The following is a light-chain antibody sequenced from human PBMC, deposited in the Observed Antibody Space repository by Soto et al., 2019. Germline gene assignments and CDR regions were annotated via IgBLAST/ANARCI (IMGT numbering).Light chain of an antibody. CDR1: QSVSSS. J-gene: IGKJ5*01. V-gene: IGKV3-11*01. Sequence: EIVLTQSPATLSLSPGERATLSCRASQSVSSSLAWYQQKPGQAPRLLIYDASNRAAGIPGRCSASGSGTDFSLTISSLEPEDFVVYYCQQHSNWPITFGQGTRLDI. CDR2: DAS. CDR3: QQHSNWPIT.